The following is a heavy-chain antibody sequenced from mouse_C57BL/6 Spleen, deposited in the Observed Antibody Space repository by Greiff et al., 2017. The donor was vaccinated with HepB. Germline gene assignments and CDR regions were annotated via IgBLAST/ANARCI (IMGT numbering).Heavy chain of an antibody. V-gene: IGHV1-78*01. CDR1: GYTFTDHT. D-gene: IGHD1-1*01. CDR3: AITTVSTLAPFAY. J-gene: IGHJ3*01. CDR2: IYPRDGST. Sequence: VKLMESDAELVKPGASVKISCKVSGYTFTDHTIHWMKQRPEQGLEWIGYIYPRDGSTKYNEKFKGKATLTADKSSSTAYMQLNSLTSEDSAVYFCAITTVSTLAPFAYWGQGTLVTVSA.